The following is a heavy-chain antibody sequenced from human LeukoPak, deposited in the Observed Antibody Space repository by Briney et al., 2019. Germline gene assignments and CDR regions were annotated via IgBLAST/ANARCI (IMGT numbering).Heavy chain of an antibody. CDR3: AKPYCSSTSCYFKLDAFDI. Sequence: GGSLRLSCAASGFTFSSHAMSWVRQAPGKGLEWVSAISGSGGSTYYADSVKGRFTISRDNSKNTLYLQMNSLRAEDTAVYYCAKPYCSSTSCYFKLDAFDIWGQGTMVTVSS. CDR1: GFTFSSHA. D-gene: IGHD2-2*01. CDR2: ISGSGGST. J-gene: IGHJ3*02. V-gene: IGHV3-23*01.